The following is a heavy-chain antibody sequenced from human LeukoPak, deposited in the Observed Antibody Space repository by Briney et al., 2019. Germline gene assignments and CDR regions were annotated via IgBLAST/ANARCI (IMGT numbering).Heavy chain of an antibody. V-gene: IGHV4-34*01. CDR2: FTHLETT. CDR3: ARGNRRLGYYGSGSRLPYDS. D-gene: IGHD3-10*01. J-gene: IGHJ5*02. CDR1: GGSF. Sequence: SETLSLTCDVYGGSFWTWIRQSPGKGLEWLGEFTHLETTNYNPSLKSRVTVSVDTSKNQFSLSLTSVTAADTAVYFCARGNRRLGYYGSGSRLPYDSWGQGTLVTVSS.